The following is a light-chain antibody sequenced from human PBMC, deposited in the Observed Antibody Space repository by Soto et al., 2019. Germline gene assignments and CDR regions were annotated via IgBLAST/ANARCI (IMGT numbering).Light chain of an antibody. CDR3: QSYDSSLSGVV. V-gene: IGLV1-40*01. Sequence: QSALTQPPSVSGAPGQRVTISCTGSSSNIGAGSDVHWYQQLPGTAPKLLISGNSNRPSGVPDRFSGSKSGTSASLAITGLQAEDEADYYCQSYDSSLSGVVFGGGTKVTVL. CDR2: GNS. J-gene: IGLJ3*02. CDR1: SSNIGAGSD.